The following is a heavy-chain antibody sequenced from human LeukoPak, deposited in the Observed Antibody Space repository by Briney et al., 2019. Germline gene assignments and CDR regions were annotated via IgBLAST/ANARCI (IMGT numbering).Heavy chain of an antibody. V-gene: IGHV1-2*04. Sequence: ASVKVSCKASGYTFTGYYMHWVRQAPGQGLEWMGWINPNSGGTNYAQKFQGWVTMTRDTSISTAYMELSRLRSDDTAVYYCARESTIFGVVNSYYYGMDVWGQGTTVTVSS. J-gene: IGHJ6*02. CDR2: INPNSGGT. CDR1: GYTFTGYY. D-gene: IGHD3-3*01. CDR3: ARESTIFGVVNSYYYGMDV.